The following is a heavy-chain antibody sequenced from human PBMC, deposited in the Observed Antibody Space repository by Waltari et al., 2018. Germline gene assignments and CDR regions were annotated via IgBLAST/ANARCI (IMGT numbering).Heavy chain of an antibody. CDR2: VSPIFGTA. CDR1: GGTFSSYA. D-gene: IGHD4-17*01. V-gene: IGHV1-69*05. J-gene: IGHJ6*02. CDR3: ARSPTVTTIYYYGMDV. Sequence: QVQLVQSGAEVKKPGSSVKVSCKASGGTFSSYAISWVRQAPGQGLEWMGGVSPIFGTASDAKELQGRVTITTDESTSTAYMELSSLRSEDTAVYDCARSPTVTTIYYYGMDVWGQGTTVTVSS.